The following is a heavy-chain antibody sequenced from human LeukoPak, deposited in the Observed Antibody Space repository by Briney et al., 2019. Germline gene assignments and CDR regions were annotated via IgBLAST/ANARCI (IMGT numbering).Heavy chain of an antibody. J-gene: IGHJ4*02. Sequence: SEILSLTCTISGYSISNDYWSWIRQPPGTGLEWIGYIYNTGSNDYNPSLKSRVTMPLDTSKNQFSLKLTSVTAADTAIYYCARGLPHYYGSGRIFDYWGQGTLVTVSS. CDR1: GYSISNDY. CDR3: ARGLPHYYGSGRIFDY. CDR2: IYNTGSN. V-gene: IGHV4-59*01. D-gene: IGHD3-10*01.